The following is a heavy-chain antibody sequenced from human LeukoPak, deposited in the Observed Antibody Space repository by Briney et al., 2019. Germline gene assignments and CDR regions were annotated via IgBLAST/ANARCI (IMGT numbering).Heavy chain of an antibody. Sequence: SETLSLTCTVSGGSISSYYWSWIRQPPGEGLEWIGYIYYSGSTNYSPSLKRRVTISIDTSKNQFSLKLSSVTAADTAVYYCARVTSGWTRFDYWGQGTLVTVSS. V-gene: IGHV4-59*01. CDR2: IYYSGST. D-gene: IGHD6-19*01. CDR1: GGSISSYY. CDR3: ARVTSGWTRFDY. J-gene: IGHJ4*02.